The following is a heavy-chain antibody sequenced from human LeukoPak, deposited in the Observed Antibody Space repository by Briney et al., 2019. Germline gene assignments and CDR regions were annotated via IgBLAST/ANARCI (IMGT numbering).Heavy chain of an antibody. V-gene: IGHV3-23*01. J-gene: IGHJ4*02. Sequence: GGSLTLSCSASGFTGPSFAMAWVRQAPGKGLEWVSGIAAGATSTYYADSVKGRFTISSDNSRKTVHLQMNSLRAEDTAVYYCAKSYDSGGYPLGDYWGQGTLVTVSS. D-gene: IGHD3-22*01. CDR2: IAAGATST. CDR3: AKSYDSGGYPLGDY. CDR1: GFTGPSFA.